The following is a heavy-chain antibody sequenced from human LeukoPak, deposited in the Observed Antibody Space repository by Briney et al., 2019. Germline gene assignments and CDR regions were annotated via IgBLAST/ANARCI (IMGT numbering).Heavy chain of an antibody. CDR1: GGSISSSSYY. CDR3: ASGIAAAETVEEFDY. Sequence: NASETLSLTCTVSGGSISSSSYYWGWIRQPPGKGLEWIGSIYYSGSTYYNPSLKSRVTISVDTSKNQFSLKLSSVTAADTAVYYCASGIAAAETVEEFDYWGQGTLVTVSS. J-gene: IGHJ4*02. V-gene: IGHV4-39*01. D-gene: IGHD6-13*01. CDR2: IYYSGST.